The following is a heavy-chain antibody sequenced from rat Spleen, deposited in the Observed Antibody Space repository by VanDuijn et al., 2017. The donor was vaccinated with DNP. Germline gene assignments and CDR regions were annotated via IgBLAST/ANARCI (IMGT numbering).Heavy chain of an antibody. Sequence: EVQLVESGGDLVQPGGSLKLSCVASGFTFRSYWMYWIRQTPGKGLEWIASINTDGDSTYYLDSVKGRFTISRDNAENTVYLQMNSLGFDDTATYYCTKDPEYYGFQGYFDYWGQGVMVTVSS. CDR3: TKDPEYYGFQGYFDY. V-gene: IGHV5-58*01. J-gene: IGHJ2*01. CDR1: GFTFRSYW. D-gene: IGHD1-6*01. CDR2: INTDGDST.